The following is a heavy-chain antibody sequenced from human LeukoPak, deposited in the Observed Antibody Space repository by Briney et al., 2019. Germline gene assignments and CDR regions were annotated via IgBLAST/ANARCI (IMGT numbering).Heavy chain of an antibody. V-gene: IGHV1-69*05. CDR3: ARDSSGYAFDI. Sequence: GASVKVSCKASGGTFSSYAISWVRQAPGQGLEWMGRIIPIFGTANYAQKFQGRVTITTDESTSTAYMELSSLRSEDTAVYYRARDSSGYAFDIWGQGTMVTVSS. D-gene: IGHD3-22*01. CDR1: GGTFSSYA. J-gene: IGHJ3*02. CDR2: IIPIFGTA.